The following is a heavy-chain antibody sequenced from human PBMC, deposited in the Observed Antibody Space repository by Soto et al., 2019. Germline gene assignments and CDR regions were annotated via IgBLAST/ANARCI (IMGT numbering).Heavy chain of an antibody. CDR2: MNPNSGNT. J-gene: IGHJ5*02. V-gene: IGHV1-8*01. Sequence: ASVKVSCKASGYTFTSYDINWVRQATGQGLEWMGWMNPNSGNTGYAQKFQGRVTMTRNTSISTAYMELSSLRSEDTAVYYCARHNSQWPNWFDPWGQGTPVTVS. D-gene: IGHD1-1*01. CDR3: ARHNSQWPNWFDP. CDR1: GYTFTSYD.